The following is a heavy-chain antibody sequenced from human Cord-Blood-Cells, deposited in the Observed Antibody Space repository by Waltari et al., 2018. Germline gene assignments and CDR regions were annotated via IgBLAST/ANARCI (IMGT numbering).Heavy chain of an antibody. V-gene: IGHV1-2*04. Sequence: QVQLVQSGAEGKKPGASVKVPCQASGYPFTGSYMPWVRPAPRQRLEWMGWINPNIGGTNDAQKFQGWVTMTRDTSISTAYMELSRLRSDDTAVYYCARAYSSGWNAFDIWGQGTMVTVSS. CDR1: GYPFTGSY. CDR2: INPNIGGT. J-gene: IGHJ3*02. CDR3: ARAYSSGWNAFDI. D-gene: IGHD6-19*01.